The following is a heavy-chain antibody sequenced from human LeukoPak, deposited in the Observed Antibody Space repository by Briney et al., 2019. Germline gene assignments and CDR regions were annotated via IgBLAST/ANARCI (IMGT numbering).Heavy chain of an antibody. CDR1: GYSFTNYW. CDR2: IYPGDSDT. J-gene: IGHJ6*03. V-gene: IGHV5-51*01. D-gene: IGHD3-10*01. CDR3: ARHPKITMVRGVMIGPYYMDV. Sequence: GESLKISCKGSGYSFTNYWIAWVRQMPGKGLEWMGIIYPGDSDTRYSPSFQGQVIISVDKSISTAYLQWSSLKASDIAMYYCARHPKITMVRGVMIGPYYMDVWGKGTTVTVTS.